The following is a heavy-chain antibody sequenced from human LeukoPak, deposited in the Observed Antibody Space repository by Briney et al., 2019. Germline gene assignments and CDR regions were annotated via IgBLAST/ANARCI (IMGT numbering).Heavy chain of an antibody. CDR3: ARGGYDSSGYLLFGTTDPEPDAFDI. J-gene: IGHJ3*02. CDR1: GFTFSSSA. Sequence: GGSLRLSCAASGFTFSSSAMSWVRQAPGKGLEWVSSISGSGSGGITYYADSVKGQFTISRDNSKNTLYLQMNSLRAEDTAVYYCARGGYDSSGYLLFGTTDPEPDAFDIWGQGTMVTVSS. V-gene: IGHV3-23*01. CDR2: ISGSGSGGIT. D-gene: IGHD3-22*01.